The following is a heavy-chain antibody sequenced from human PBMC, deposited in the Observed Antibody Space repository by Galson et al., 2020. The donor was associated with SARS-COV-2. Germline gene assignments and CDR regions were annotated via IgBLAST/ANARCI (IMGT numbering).Heavy chain of an antibody. Sequence: KVSCKGSGDSFTSYWIGWVRQMPGKGLEWMGIIYPGDSDTRYSPSFQGQVTISADKSISTAYLQWSSLKASDTAMYYCARHNYYDSSGYYPLGAFDIWGQGTMVTVSS. CDR1: GDSFTSYW. D-gene: IGHD3-22*01. CDR3: ARHNYYDSSGYYPLGAFDI. J-gene: IGHJ3*02. V-gene: IGHV5-51*01. CDR2: IYPGDSDT.